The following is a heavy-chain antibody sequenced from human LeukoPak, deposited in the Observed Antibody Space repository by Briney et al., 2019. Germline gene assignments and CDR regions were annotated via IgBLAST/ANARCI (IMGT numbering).Heavy chain of an antibody. V-gene: IGHV3-7*01. CDR2: INQDGSEM. Sequence: QPGGSLRLSCETSGFSFRSHWMSWVRQAPGKGLEWVANINQDGSEMHYVDSVKGRITVSRDNTKNSMYLQMNSLRAEDTAVYYCARDHTAPTIIWGCWGQGTLVTVSS. D-gene: IGHD3-16*01. CDR3: ARDHTAPTIIWGC. J-gene: IGHJ4*02. CDR1: GFSFRSHW.